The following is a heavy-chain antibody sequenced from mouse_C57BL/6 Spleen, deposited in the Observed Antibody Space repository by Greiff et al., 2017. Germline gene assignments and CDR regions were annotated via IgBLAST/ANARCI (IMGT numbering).Heavy chain of an antibody. CDR3: ARAYPVWYFDV. V-gene: IGHV1-82*01. Sequence: VMLVESGPELVKPGASVKISCKASGYAFSSSWMNWVKQRPGKGLEWIGRIYPGDGDTNYNGKFKGKATLTADKSSSTAYMQLSSLTSEDSAVYFCARAYPVWYFDVWGTGTTVTVSS. CDR1: GYAFSSSW. J-gene: IGHJ1*03. CDR2: IYPGDGDT. D-gene: IGHD2-10*01.